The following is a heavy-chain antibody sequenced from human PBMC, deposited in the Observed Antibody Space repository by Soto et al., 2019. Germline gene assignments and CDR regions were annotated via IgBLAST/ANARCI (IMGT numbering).Heavy chain of an antibody. CDR1: GGSISSSSYY. V-gene: IGHV4-39*01. CDR3: ARHYPPPHYYDSSGYYLLDAFDI. J-gene: IGHJ3*02. CDR2: IYYSGST. Sequence: SETLSLTCTVSGGSISSSSYYWGWIRQPPGKGLEWIGSIYYSGSTYYNPSLKSRVTISVDTSKNQFSLKLSSVTAADTAVYYCARHYPPPHYYDSSGYYLLDAFDIWGQGTMVTVSS. D-gene: IGHD3-22*01.